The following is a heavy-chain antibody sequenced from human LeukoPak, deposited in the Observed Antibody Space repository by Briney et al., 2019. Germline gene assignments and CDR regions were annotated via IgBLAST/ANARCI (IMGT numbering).Heavy chain of an antibody. CDR3: ARAGRRLAAAGTGGRANNWFDP. V-gene: IGHV1-18*01. CDR1: GYTFTSYG. CDR2: ISAYNGNT. J-gene: IGHJ5*02. D-gene: IGHD6-13*01. Sequence: GASVKVSCKASGYTFTSYGISWVRQAPGQGLEWMGWISAYNGNTNYAQKLQGRVTMTTDTSTSTAYMELRSLRSDDTAVYYCARAGRRLAAAGTGGRANNWFDPWGQGTLVTVSS.